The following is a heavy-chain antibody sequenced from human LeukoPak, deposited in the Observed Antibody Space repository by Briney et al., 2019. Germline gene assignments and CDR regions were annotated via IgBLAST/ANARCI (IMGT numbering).Heavy chain of an antibody. Sequence: GGSLTLPCAACGFTFSRYWMRWVRQARGRGLEGVSNIKNDGSEEYYVDSVKGRFTISRDNARNSLFLQMNSLTVEDTAVYYCARAIRGSAVDTGDRWGQGTLVTVSS. CDR1: GFTFSRYW. D-gene: IGHD3-10*01. V-gene: IGHV3-7*01. CDR2: IKNDGSEE. J-gene: IGHJ4*02. CDR3: ARAIRGSAVDTGDR.